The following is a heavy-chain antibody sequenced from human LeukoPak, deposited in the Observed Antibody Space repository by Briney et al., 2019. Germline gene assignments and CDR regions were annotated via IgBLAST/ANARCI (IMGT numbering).Heavy chain of an antibody. J-gene: IGHJ4*02. CDR2: ISHSGNT. D-gene: IGHD3-9*01. Sequence: SETLSLTCTVSGYSISSGYYWGWIRQPPVKGLEWIGSISHSGNTYYTPSLRSRVTISVVTSKNHFSLNLSSVTAADTAVYYCARSFLTGYYIDYWGQGTLVTVSS. CDR3: ARSFLTGYYIDY. V-gene: IGHV4-38-2*02. CDR1: GYSISSGYY.